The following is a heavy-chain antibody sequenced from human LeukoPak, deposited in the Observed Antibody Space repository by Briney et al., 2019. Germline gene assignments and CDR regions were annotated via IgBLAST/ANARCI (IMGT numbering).Heavy chain of an antibody. J-gene: IGHJ6*02. CDR1: GYRFTDYW. CDR2: IYPGDSDT. Sequence: GESLKISCKGSGYRFTDYWIGRVRQMPGKGLEWMGIIYPGDSDTRYSPSFQGQVTISADKSINTAHLQWSSLKASDTATYYCARGAAGTTPDYYYFGLDVWGQGTTVRVSS. D-gene: IGHD1-7*01. V-gene: IGHV5-51*01. CDR3: ARGAAGTTPDYYYFGLDV.